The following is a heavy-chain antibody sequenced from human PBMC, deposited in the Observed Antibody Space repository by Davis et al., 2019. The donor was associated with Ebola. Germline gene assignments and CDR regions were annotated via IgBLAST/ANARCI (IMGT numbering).Heavy chain of an antibody. CDR1: GSPISSSSYY. Sequence: PSETLPPTCTAPGSPISSSSYYWGWIRQPPGKGLERIGSINYSGSTYYNPSLNSRVTPSVDTSKNQFSLKLSSVTAADTALYYCVRGSAAASSWGQGTLVTVSS. V-gene: IGHV4-39*01. CDR2: INYSGST. J-gene: IGHJ5*02. CDR3: VRGSAAASS. D-gene: IGHD6-25*01.